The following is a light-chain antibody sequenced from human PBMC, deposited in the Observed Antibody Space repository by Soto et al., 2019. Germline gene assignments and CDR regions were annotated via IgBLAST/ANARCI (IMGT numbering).Light chain of an antibody. V-gene: IGKV1-5*01. Sequence: DIQLTQSPSTLSASVGDRVSITCRASQSISGGLAWYQKKPEKAPRLLIYDASNLQSGVPSTFSGSGSGTDFTLTISSLQPDDVATYYCQQYNTYRTFGQGTKVDIK. CDR2: DAS. J-gene: IGKJ1*01. CDR3: QQYNTYRT. CDR1: QSISGG.